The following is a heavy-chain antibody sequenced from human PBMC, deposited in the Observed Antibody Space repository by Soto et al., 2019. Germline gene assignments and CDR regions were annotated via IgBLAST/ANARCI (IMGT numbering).Heavy chain of an antibody. CDR3: ARDLSRESGGGTRGNSGIDV. CDR2: IIPIFGTA. Sequence: KVSCKASGGTFSSYAISWVRQAPGQGLEWMGGIIPIFGTANYAQKFQGRVTITADESTSTAYMELSSLRSEDTAVYYCARDLSRESGGGTRGNSGIDVWGKGTTVTVSS. J-gene: IGHJ6*04. D-gene: IGHD2-15*01. CDR1: GGTFSSYA. V-gene: IGHV1-69*01.